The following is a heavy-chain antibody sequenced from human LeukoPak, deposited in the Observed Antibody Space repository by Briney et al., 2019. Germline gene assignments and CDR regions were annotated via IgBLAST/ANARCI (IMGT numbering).Heavy chain of an antibody. J-gene: IGHJ4*02. Sequence: GGSLRLSCAASGFTFSSSAMSWVRQAPGKGLEWVANIKQDGSEKYYVDSVKGRFTISRDNAKNSLYLQMNSLRAEDTAVYYCARGSSSWYLDCVDYWGQGTLVTVSS. V-gene: IGHV3-7*03. CDR2: IKQDGSEK. CDR3: ARGSSSWYLDCVDY. CDR1: GFTFSSSA. D-gene: IGHD6-13*01.